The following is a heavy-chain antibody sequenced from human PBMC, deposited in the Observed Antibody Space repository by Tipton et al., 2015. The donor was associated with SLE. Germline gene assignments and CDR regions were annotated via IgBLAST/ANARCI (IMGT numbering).Heavy chain of an antibody. CDR2: IYYDGMT. D-gene: IGHD1-26*01. CDR1: GGSFSGYY. Sequence: TLSLTCAVYGGSFSGYYWSWIRQPPGKGLEWIGSIYYDGMTYPNPSLKSRVTMSVDTSKNQFSLNLRSVTAADMAVYYCARLREGYYYYYDMDVWGQGPTVPVSS. V-gene: IGHV4-34*11. CDR3: ARLREGYYYYYDMDV. J-gene: IGHJ6*02.